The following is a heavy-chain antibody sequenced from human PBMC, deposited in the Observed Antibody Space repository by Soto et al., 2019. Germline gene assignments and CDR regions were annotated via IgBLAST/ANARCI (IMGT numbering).Heavy chain of an antibody. D-gene: IGHD3-10*01. CDR2: IYWNDDK. CDR1: GFSVSTSGVS. CDR3: AHSSVMAAYYLGLIFLPFDY. V-gene: IGHV2-5*01. Sequence: QITLKESGPTLVKPTQTLTLTCTLSGFSVSTSGVSVGWIRQPPGKALEWLALIYWNDDKRYSPSLRSRLTITKDTSKNPVVLTLTNMAPVDTATYYCAHSSVMAAYYLGLIFLPFDYWGHGTLVTVSS. J-gene: IGHJ4*01.